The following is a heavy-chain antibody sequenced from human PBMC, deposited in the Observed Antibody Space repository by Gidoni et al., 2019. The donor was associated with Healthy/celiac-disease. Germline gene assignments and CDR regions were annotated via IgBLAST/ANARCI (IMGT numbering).Heavy chain of an antibody. Sequence: QVQLQESGPGLVKPSDTLSLTCTASGGFISSYYWSWIRQPPGKGLEWIGYIYYSGSTNYNPTLKSRVTISVDTSKNQFSLKLSSVTAADTAVYYCAIAGGYSSSWYGGWFDPWGQGTLVTVSS. V-gene: IGHV4-59*07. CDR3: AIAGGYSSSWYGGWFDP. CDR1: GGFISSYY. D-gene: IGHD6-13*01. CDR2: IYYSGST. J-gene: IGHJ5*02.